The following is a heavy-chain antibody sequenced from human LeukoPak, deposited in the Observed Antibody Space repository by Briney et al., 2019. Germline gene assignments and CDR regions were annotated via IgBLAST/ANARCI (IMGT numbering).Heavy chain of an antibody. CDR1: GYTFTSYY. J-gene: IGHJ4*02. D-gene: IGHD3-9*01. CDR2: INPSDGRT. Sequence: ASVKVSCKASGYTFTSYYMHWVRQAPGQGLEWMGIINPSDGRTSYAQRFQGRVAMTRDTSTSTVYVELSSLRSEDTAVYYCASSNYDILTDLGYWGQGTLVTVSS. CDR3: ASSNYDILTDLGY. V-gene: IGHV1-46*01.